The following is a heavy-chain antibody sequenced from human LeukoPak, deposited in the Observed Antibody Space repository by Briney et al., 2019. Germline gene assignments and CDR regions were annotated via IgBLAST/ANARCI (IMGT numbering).Heavy chain of an antibody. D-gene: IGHD4-23*01. CDR2: IYYSGST. J-gene: IGHJ4*02. V-gene: IGHV4-59*08. CDR3: ARRTVVLDY. Sequence: SETLSLTCTVSGGSINNYHWSWVRQPPGKGLEWIGYIYYSGSTTYNPSLKSRVTISVDTSKNQFSLMLSSVTAADTAVCYCARRTVVLDYWGQGALVTVSS. CDR1: GGSINNYH.